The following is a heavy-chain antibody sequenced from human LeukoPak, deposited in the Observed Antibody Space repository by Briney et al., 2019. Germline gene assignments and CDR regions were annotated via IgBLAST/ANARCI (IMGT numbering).Heavy chain of an antibody. D-gene: IGHD4-17*01. CDR1: RGSLSRYY. Sequence: SETLSLTCTLPRGSLSRYYWRWIRPPPEEGVERSGYISYTGSSNYNTSLKSRVTISVDTSKNQFSLKLSSVTAADTAVYYCASHGDSVAYYFDYWCQGTLVIVSS. CDR3: ASHGDSVAYYFDY. CDR2: ISYTGSS. J-gene: IGHJ4*02. V-gene: IGHV4-59*08.